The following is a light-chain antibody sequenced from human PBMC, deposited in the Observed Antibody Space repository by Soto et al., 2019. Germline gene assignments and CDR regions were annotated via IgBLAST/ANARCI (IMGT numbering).Light chain of an antibody. CDR3: QQYGSSPS. Sequence: EIVMTQSPATLSVSPGERATLSFRASQSVSSNLAWYQQKPGLAPRLILYDTSFRATGIPDRFSGSGSGTDFTLTISRLDPEDFAVYYCQQYGSSPSFGQGTKVDIK. J-gene: IGKJ1*01. CDR2: DTS. V-gene: IGKV3D-20*01. CDR1: QSVSSN.